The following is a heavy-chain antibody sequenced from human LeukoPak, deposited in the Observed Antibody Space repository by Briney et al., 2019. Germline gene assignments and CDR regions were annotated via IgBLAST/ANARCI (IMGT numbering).Heavy chain of an antibody. CDR1: GFTFSSYA. Sequence: GGSLRLSCAASGFTFSSYAMTWVRQAPGKGLEWVSVISGSGDTTYYADSVKGRFTISRDNSKNTLYLQMNSLRAEDTAVYFCARGGPGVFAYWGQGTLVTVSS. J-gene: IGHJ4*02. CDR2: ISGSGDTT. D-gene: IGHD3-10*01. CDR3: ARGGPGVFAY. V-gene: IGHV3-23*01.